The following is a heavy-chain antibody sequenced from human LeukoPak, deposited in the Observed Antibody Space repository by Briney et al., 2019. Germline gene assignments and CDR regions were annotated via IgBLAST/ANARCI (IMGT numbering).Heavy chain of an antibody. J-gene: IGHJ4*02. CDR1: GFTFGIYE. Sequence: GGSLRLSCVGSGFTFGIYEMNWVRQAPGKGLEWLSYIGSSDSTTHYADSVKGRFTISRDNAKNSLYLQMNSLRAEDTAVYYCARLGYSYGYLFDYWGQGTLVTVSS. CDR3: ARLGYSYGYLFDY. CDR2: IGSSDSTT. D-gene: IGHD5-18*01. V-gene: IGHV3-48*03.